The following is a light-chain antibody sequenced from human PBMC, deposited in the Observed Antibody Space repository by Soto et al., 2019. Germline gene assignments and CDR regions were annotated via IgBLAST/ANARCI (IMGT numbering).Light chain of an antibody. CDR3: QQYNRYSLT. J-gene: IGKJ4*01. CDR2: DAS. Sequence: DIQMTQSPSTLSASVGDRVTITCRASQSISSWLAWYQQKPGKAPKLLIYDASSLESGVPSRFSGSGSDTEFTLTIINLQPDDFATYHCQQYNRYSLTFGGGTKVEIK. CDR1: QSISSW. V-gene: IGKV1-5*01.